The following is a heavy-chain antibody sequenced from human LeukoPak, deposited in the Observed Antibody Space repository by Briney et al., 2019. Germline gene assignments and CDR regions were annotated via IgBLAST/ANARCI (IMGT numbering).Heavy chain of an antibody. V-gene: IGHV3-11*01. Sequence: GGSLRLSCAASGFTFSDYYMSWIRQAPGKGLEWVSYISSSGSPVYYADSVKGRLTISRDNAKNSLYLQMNSLRAEDTAVYYCVREIRQQLVSGAFNIWGQGIMVTVSS. CDR2: ISSSGSPV. D-gene: IGHD6-13*01. J-gene: IGHJ3*02. CDR1: GFTFSDYY. CDR3: VREIRQQLVSGAFNI.